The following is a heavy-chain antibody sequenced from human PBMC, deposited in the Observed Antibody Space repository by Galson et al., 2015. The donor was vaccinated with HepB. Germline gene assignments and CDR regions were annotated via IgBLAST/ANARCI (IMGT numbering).Heavy chain of an antibody. Sequence: SETLSLTCAVYGGSFSGYYWSWIRQPPGKGLEWIGEINHSGSTNYNPSLKSRVTTSVDTSKNQFSLKLSSVTAADTAVYYCARSYSSSWYRWFDPWGQGTLVTVSS. CDR1: GGSFSGYY. V-gene: IGHV4-34*01. CDR2: INHSGST. J-gene: IGHJ5*02. D-gene: IGHD6-13*01. CDR3: ARSYSSSWYRWFDP.